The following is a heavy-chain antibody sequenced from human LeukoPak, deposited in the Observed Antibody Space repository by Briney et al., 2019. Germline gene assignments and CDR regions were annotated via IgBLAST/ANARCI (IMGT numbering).Heavy chain of an antibody. CDR1: GFTFSSYA. Sequence: GGSLRLSCAASGFTFSSYAMSWVRQAPGKGLEWVSAISGSGGSTYYADSVKGRFTISRDNSKNTLYLQMNSLRAEDTAVYYCAAHDYGGNFGWLDYWGQGTLVTVSS. V-gene: IGHV3-23*01. CDR2: ISGSGGST. CDR3: AAHDYGGNFGWLDY. D-gene: IGHD4-23*01. J-gene: IGHJ4*02.